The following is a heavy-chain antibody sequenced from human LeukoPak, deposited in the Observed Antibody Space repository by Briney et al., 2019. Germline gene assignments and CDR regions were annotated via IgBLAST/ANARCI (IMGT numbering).Heavy chain of an antibody. Sequence: PGGSLRLSCAASGFTFSSYGMHWVRQAPGKGLEWVAFIRYDGSNKYYADSVKGRFTISRDNSKNTLYLQMNSLRAEDTAVYYCASPRYYDFWSGYSPGDYWGQGTLVTVSS. V-gene: IGHV3-30*02. CDR3: ASPRYYDFWSGYSPGDY. CDR2: IRYDGSNK. CDR1: GFTFSSYG. J-gene: IGHJ4*02. D-gene: IGHD3-3*01.